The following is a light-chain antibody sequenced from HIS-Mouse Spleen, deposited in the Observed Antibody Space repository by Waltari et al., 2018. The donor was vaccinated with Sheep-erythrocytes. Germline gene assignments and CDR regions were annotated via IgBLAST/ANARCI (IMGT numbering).Light chain of an antibody. Sequence: IKMTKSPSTLSASVGDRVSITCRASQSISSWLAWYQQKPGKAPKLLIYKASSLESGVPSRFSGSGSGTEFTLTISSLQPDDFATYYCQQYNSYSPTFGQGTKVEIK. J-gene: IGKJ1*01. V-gene: IGKV1-5*03. CDR1: QSISSW. CDR3: QQYNSYSPT. CDR2: KAS.